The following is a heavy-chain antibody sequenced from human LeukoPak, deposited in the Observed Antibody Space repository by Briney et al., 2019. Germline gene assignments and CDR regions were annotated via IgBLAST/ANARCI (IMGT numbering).Heavy chain of an antibody. J-gene: IGHJ4*02. Sequence: PGGSLRLSCVASGFTFTTYWMYWIRHVPGKGLVWVSRIKGDGSSILYADSVKGRFTISRDNAKNSLYLQMNSLRAEDTALYYCAKDIVAGTLGGYFDYWGQGTLVTVSS. CDR3: AKDIVAGTLGGYFDY. V-gene: IGHV3-74*01. D-gene: IGHD6-19*01. CDR2: IKGDGSSI. CDR1: GFTFTTYW.